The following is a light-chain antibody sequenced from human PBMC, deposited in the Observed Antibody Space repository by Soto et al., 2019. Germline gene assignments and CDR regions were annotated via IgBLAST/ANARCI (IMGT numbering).Light chain of an antibody. CDR3: AAWDDSLNGYV. CDR2: SNN. CDR1: ISNFGSNT. Sequence: QSVLTQPPSAAGTPGQRVTISCSGRISNFGSNTVNWYQQFPGTAPKLLIYSNNQRPSGVPDRFSGSKSGTSASLAISGLQSEDEADYYCAAWDDSLNGYVFGTGTKVTVL. V-gene: IGLV1-44*01. J-gene: IGLJ1*01.